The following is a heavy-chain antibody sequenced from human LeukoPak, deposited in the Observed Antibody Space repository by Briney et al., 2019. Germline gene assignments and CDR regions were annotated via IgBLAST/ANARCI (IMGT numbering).Heavy chain of an antibody. J-gene: IGHJ5*02. D-gene: IGHD6-19*01. CDR2: ISTSGGST. CDR3: AKGTGSGWYGNNWFDP. CDR1: GFTFSNYA. Sequence: GGSLRLSCAASGFTFSNYAMRWVRQAPGKWMDWVSVISTSGGSTYYEDSVKGRFTISRDNSKNTLYLQRNSLRDEDTAVYYCAKGTGSGWYGNNWFDPWGQGTLVTVSS. V-gene: IGHV3-23*01.